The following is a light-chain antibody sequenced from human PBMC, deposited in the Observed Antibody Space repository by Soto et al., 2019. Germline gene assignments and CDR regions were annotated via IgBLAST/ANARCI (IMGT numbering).Light chain of an antibody. CDR3: QQYGSPIT. CDR2: GAS. Sequence: EIVLTQSPGTLSLSPGERVTLSCRASQSVSSSYVAWYQQKPGQAPRLLIYGASSRATGIPDRFSGSGSGTDFTLTISRLEPEDFAVYYCQQYGSPITFGQGTRLEIK. V-gene: IGKV3-20*01. J-gene: IGKJ5*01. CDR1: QSVSSSY.